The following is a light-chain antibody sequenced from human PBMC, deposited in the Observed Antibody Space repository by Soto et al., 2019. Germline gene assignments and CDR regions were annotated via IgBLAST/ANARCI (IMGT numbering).Light chain of an antibody. J-gene: IGLJ2*01. CDR1: SSDGGGYNF. CDR2: DVS. Sequence: QSALTQPASVSGSPGQSITISCTGTSSDGGGYNFVSWYQLHPGKAPKLMIYDVSNRPSGVSDRFSGSKSGNTASLTISGLQAEDEADYYCSSYTSSSTLEVFGGGTKLTVL. CDR3: SSYTSSSTLEV. V-gene: IGLV2-14*01.